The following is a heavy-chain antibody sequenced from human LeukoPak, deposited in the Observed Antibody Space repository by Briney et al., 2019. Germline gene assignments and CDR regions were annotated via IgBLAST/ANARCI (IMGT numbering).Heavy chain of an antibody. V-gene: IGHV4-61*01. CDR3: ARVPGGGTAAN. Sequence: PPETLSLTCTVSGGSVSSGSDYWSWIRQPPGEGLERIGYFYYSWSTNYTPSIKRRVTISVDTSKNQFSLKLSSVTAADTAVYYCARVPGGGTAANWGQGTMVTVSS. J-gene: IGHJ3*01. D-gene: IGHD1-7*01. CDR1: GGSVSSGSDY. CDR2: FYYSWST.